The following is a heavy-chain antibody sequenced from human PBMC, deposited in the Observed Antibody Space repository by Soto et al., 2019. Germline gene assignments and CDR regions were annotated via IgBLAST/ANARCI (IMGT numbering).Heavy chain of an antibody. V-gene: IGHV4-59*01. CDR3: ARDNYYDSSCYYDAFDI. CDR2: IYYSGST. D-gene: IGHD3-22*01. Sequence: PSETLSLTCTVSGGSISSYYWSWIRQPPGKGLEWIGYIYYSGSTNYNPSLKSRVTISVDTYKNQFSLKLSSVTAADTAVYYCARDNYYDSSCYYDAFDIWGQGTMATVS. J-gene: IGHJ3*02. CDR1: GGSISSYY.